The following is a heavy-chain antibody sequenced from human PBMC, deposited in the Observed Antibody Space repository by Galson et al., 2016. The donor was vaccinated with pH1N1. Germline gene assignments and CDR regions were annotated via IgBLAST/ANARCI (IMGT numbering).Heavy chain of an antibody. Sequence: SVKVSCKASGVTFSYFAFSWVRQAPGQGLEWMGGIVPMFGTTNYAQKFQGRVTISADESTTTAYLELSSLRSEDTAVYYCARGRGIYDSSGYFLFDHWGQGSLVTVSS. V-gene: IGHV1-69*13. D-gene: IGHD3-22*01. CDR2: IVPMFGTT. CDR3: ARGRGIYDSSGYFLFDH. CDR1: GVTFSYFA. J-gene: IGHJ5*02.